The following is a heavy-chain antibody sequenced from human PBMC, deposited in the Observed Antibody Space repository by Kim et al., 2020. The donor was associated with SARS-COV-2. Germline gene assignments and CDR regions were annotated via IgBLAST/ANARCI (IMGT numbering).Heavy chain of an antibody. J-gene: IGHJ4*02. Sequence: GGSLRLSCATSGFTFNDYAMHWVRQAPGKGLEWVAVISYDGSTKYYADSVKGRFTISRDNSKNTLYLQMNSLRADDTAVYYCARDTLAGHSDYWGQGNLVTVSS. CDR1: GFTFNDYA. CDR3: ARDTLAGHSDY. CDR2: ISYDGSTK. V-gene: IGHV3-30-3*01. D-gene: IGHD6-19*01.